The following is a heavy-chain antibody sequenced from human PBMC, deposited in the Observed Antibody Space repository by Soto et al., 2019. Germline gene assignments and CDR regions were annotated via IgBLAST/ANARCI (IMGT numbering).Heavy chain of an antibody. D-gene: IGHD3-3*01. CDR2: INPDNGKT. Sequence: ALLKVSCKASGDTFTSYAIHWVRQDPGQRLEWMGGINPDNGKTNYAQKFQGRVTMTEDTSTDTAYMELSSLRSEDTAVYYCATEGRFLEWLLSPVRYFDYWGQGTLVTVSS. CDR3: ATEGRFLEWLLSPVRYFDY. V-gene: IGHV1-8*02. CDR1: GDTFTSYA. J-gene: IGHJ4*02.